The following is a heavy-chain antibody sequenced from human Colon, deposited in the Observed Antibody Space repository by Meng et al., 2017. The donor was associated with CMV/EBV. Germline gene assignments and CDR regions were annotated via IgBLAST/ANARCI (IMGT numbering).Heavy chain of an antibody. V-gene: IGHV1-18*01. Sequence: HVQVVQYGAELKGLGASVLVSCRFSGYTFTSYGINCVRQAPGQGLEWMGWISGSTGYTNRAQKFQGTVTMTRDTSISTAYLELSRLTSDDTAVYYCASHSSYVWGSHHWGQGTLVTVSS. CDR2: ISGSTGYT. D-gene: IGHD3-16*01. CDR3: ASHSSYVWGSHH. CDR1: GYTFTSYG. J-gene: IGHJ1*01.